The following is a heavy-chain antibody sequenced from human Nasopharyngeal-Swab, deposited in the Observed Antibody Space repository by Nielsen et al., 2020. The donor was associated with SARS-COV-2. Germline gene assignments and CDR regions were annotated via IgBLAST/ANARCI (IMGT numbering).Heavy chain of an antibody. CDR1: GYSFSRYG. Sequence: GESLKISCAASGYSFSRYGMHWVRQAPGKGLEWVAVISHDGRGNFYADSVKGRFTISRDNSKSTLYLQLSSLRGDDTAVYYCVKAWRYIYPSYMNAWGKGTTIIVSS. V-gene: IGHV3-30*18. J-gene: IGHJ6*03. D-gene: IGHD3-3*01. CDR2: ISHDGRGN. CDR3: VKAWRYIYPSYMNA.